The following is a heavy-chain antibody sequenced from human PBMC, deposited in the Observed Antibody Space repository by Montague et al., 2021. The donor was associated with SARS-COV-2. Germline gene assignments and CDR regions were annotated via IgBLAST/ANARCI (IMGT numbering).Heavy chain of an antibody. CDR1: EACVVEYR. J-gene: IGHJ2*01. Sequence: SETLSLTCAGSEACVVEYRCSWVEHTPGKQLPSVVDSRYMVDTNYNPSLKSRVTISVDTSKNQFSLQLSSVTAADTAVYYCARGFDLWGRGTLVTVSS. CDR3: ARGFDL. CDR2: SRYMVDT. V-gene: IGHV4-59*02.